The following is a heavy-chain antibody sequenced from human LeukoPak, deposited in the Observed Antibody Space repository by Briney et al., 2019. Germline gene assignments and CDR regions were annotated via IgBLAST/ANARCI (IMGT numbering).Heavy chain of an antibody. CDR1: GITFSSHA. CDR3: YVSGWTEDIDN. D-gene: IGHD6-19*01. J-gene: IGHJ4*02. Sequence: GGSLRLSCSASGITFSSHAMHWVRQAPGKGLEYVSAISDNGGMTFCADSVKGRFTISRDNSKNSLYLQMRSLRGEDTAVYYCYVSGWTEDIDNWGQGTLVTVSS. CDR2: ISDNGGMT. V-gene: IGHV3-64D*06.